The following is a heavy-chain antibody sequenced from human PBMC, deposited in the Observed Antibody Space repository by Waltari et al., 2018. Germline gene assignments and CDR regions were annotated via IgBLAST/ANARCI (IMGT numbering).Heavy chain of an antibody. J-gene: IGHJ4*02. V-gene: IGHV3-23*03. CDR3: AEQGWIDYGDY. D-gene: IGHD2-2*03. CDR2: IYSGGST. CDR1: GSTFSSYA. Sequence: EVHLLEFGGGLVQPGGSLRLFCPASGSTFSSYAMSWVRQAPGEGVEGVSVIYSGGSTYYADSVKGRFTISRDDSKNTLYLQMNSLRAADTAVYYCAEQGWIDYGDYWGQGTLVTVSS.